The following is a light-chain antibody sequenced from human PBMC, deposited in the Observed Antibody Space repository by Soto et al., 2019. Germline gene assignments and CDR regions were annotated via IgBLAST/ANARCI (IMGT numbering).Light chain of an antibody. V-gene: IGLV1-40*01. CDR2: GNR. CDR1: SSNLVAGYD. CDR3: QAYDYSLTASV. J-gene: IGLJ3*02. Sequence: QSVLTQPPSVSGAPGQRVTISCTGNSSNLVAGYDVHWYQQLPGAVPKLVIFGNRNRPSGVPERFSGSKSGTSASLAITGRQAEDEADYYCQAYDYSLTASVFGGGTKLTVL.